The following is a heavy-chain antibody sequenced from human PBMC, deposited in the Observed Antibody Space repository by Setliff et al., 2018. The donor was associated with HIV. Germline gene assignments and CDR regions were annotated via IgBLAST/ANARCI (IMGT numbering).Heavy chain of an antibody. Sequence: SETLSLTCTASGGSISSSSYYWGWIRQPPGKGLEWIGRIYSSGSTNYNPSLKSRVTISLDMSTSQFSLRLSSVTAADTAVYYCARAVYYFDFWGQGTLVTVSS. CDR2: IYSSGST. CDR3: ARAVYYFDF. CDR1: GGSISSSSYY. J-gene: IGHJ4*02. V-gene: IGHV4-39*07. D-gene: IGHD1-20*01.